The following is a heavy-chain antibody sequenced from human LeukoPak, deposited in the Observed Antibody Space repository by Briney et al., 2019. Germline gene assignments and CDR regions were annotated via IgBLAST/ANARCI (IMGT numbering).Heavy chain of an antibody. CDR2: IRYDGSNE. CDR3: AKDGPAADRLYYYYYYMDV. Sequence: GGSLRLSCVASGFSFSSYGMYWVRQAPDKGLEWVAFIRYDGSNEYYADSVKGRFTISRDNSKNTLYLQMKSLRADDTAIYYCAKDGPAADRLYYYYYYMDVWGKGTTVTVSS. CDR1: GFSFSSYG. J-gene: IGHJ6*03. D-gene: IGHD6-13*01. V-gene: IGHV3-30*02.